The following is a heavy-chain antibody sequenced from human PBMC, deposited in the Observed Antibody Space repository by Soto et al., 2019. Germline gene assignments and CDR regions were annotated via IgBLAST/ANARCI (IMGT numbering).Heavy chain of an antibody. D-gene: IGHD6-13*01. Sequence: GGSLRLSCAASGFTFSSYGMHWVRQAPGKGLEWVAVISYDGSNKYYADSVKGRFTISRDNSKNTLYLQMNSLRAEDTAVYYCAKDISSSWPSEYFQHWGQGTLVTVSS. CDR3: AKDISSSWPSEYFQH. J-gene: IGHJ1*01. CDR2: ISYDGSNK. V-gene: IGHV3-30*18. CDR1: GFTFSSYG.